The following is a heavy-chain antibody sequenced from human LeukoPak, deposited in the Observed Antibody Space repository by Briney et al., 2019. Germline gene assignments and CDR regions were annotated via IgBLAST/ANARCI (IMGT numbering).Heavy chain of an antibody. CDR1: GFTFSSYA. D-gene: IGHD6-13*01. CDR3: ARGHADSSGSWYGRFDY. J-gene: IGHJ4*02. Sequence: GGSLRLSCSASGFTFSSYAMHWVRQAPGKGLEWVSVIYSGGNTYYADSVKGRFTISRDNSKNTLYLQMNSLRAEDTAVFYCARGHADSSGSWYGRFDYWGQGTLVTVSS. V-gene: IGHV3-53*01. CDR2: IYSGGNT.